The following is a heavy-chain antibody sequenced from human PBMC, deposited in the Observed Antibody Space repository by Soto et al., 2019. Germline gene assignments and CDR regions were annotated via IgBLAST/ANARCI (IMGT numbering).Heavy chain of an antibody. Sequence: QVQLVESGGGVVQPGRSLRLSCEASGFSFGSCGMHWVRQAPGKGLEWVAVIWFDGSKKYYADSVKGRFTISRDNSKNMLSLQMIKLRPEDTAIYYCARVRPGGSYYYYGMDVW. J-gene: IGHJ6*01. V-gene: IGHV3-33*01. CDR2: IWFDGSKK. D-gene: IGHD3-10*01. CDR3: ARVRPGGSYYYYGMDV. CDR1: GFSFGSCG.